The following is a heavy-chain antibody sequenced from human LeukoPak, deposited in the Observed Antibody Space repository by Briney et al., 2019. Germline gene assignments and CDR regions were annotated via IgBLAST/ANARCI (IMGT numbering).Heavy chain of an antibody. V-gene: IGHV1-18*04. J-gene: IGHJ4*02. D-gene: IGHD3-10*01. CDR2: ISAYNGNT. Sequence: ASVKVSCKASGYTFTSYGISWMRQPPGQGLEWMGWISAYNGNTNYAQKLQGRVTMTTDTSTSTAYMELRSLRSDDTAVYYCARVRLLWFGELPTDFDYWGQGILVTVSS. CDR3: ARVRLLWFGELPTDFDY. CDR1: GYTFTSYG.